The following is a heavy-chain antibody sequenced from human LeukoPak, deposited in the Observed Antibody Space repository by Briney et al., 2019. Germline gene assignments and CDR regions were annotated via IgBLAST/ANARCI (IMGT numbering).Heavy chain of an antibody. CDR3: ARVVGATDAFDI. Sequence: GRSLRLSCAASGFTFSSYSMNWVRQAPGKGLEWVSSISSSSSYIYYADSVKGRFTISRDNAKNSLYLQMNSLRAEDTAVYYCARVVGATDAFDIWGQGTMVTVSS. J-gene: IGHJ3*02. CDR1: GFTFSSYS. D-gene: IGHD1-26*01. V-gene: IGHV3-21*01. CDR2: ISSSSSYI.